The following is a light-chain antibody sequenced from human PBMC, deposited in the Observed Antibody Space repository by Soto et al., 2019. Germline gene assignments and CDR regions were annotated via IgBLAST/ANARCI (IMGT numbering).Light chain of an antibody. CDR2: GAS. V-gene: IGKV1-27*01. CDR3: QKHDSVPLT. J-gene: IGKJ3*01. Sequence: DVRMTQSPASLSASLGDRVTITCRASQGISTYLAWFQQKPGKVPKLLIYGASTLQPGVPSRFSGSGSGTDFTLAISSLQPEDVAIYYCQKHDSVPLTFGPGTKVDIK. CDR1: QGISTY.